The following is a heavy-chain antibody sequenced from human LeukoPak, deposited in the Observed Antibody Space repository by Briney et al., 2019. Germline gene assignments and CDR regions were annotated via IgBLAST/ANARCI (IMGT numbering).Heavy chain of an antibody. D-gene: IGHD4-17*01. CDR3: ARGYGPYYFDY. V-gene: IGHV3-66*01. CDR1: GFTVSSNY. CDR2: IYSGGSA. Sequence: GGSLRLSCAASGFTVSSNYMSWVRQAPGKGLEWVSVIYSGGSAYYADSVKGRFTISRDNSKNTLYLQMNSLRAEDTAVYYCARGYGPYYFDYWGQGTLVTVSS. J-gene: IGHJ4*02.